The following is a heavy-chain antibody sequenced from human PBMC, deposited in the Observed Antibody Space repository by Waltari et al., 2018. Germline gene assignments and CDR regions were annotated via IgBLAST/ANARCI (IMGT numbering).Heavy chain of an antibody. V-gene: IGHV3-7*01. CDR2: IKEDGSEK. Sequence: EVQLVESGGGLVQPGGSLRLSCAASGLSFSSHWRNWVRQAPGKGPEWVANIKEDGSEKYYVDSVKGRFTISRDNTKDSVYLQMNSLRVEDTALYCVTTWSAAVGNFWGQGTLVTVSS. D-gene: IGHD6-13*01. CDR1: GLSFSSHW. J-gene: IGHJ4*02. CDR3: TTWSAAVGNF.